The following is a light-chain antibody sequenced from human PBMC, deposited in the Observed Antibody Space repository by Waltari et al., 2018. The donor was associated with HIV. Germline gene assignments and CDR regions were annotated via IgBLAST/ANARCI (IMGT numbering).Light chain of an antibody. V-gene: IGKV1-39*01. CDR2: AAS. J-gene: IGKJ2*01. CDR1: QSISSY. CDR3: QQSYSTPRTT. Sequence: DIQMTQSPSSLSASVGDRVTIPCRASQSISSYLNWYQQKPGKAPKPLIYAASSLQSGVPSRFSGSGSGTDFTLTISSLQPEDFATYYCQQSYSTPRTTFGQGTKLEIK.